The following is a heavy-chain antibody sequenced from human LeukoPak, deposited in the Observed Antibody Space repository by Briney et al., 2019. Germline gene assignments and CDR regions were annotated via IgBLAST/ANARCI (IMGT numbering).Heavy chain of an antibody. CDR2: IRQDGSEK. D-gene: IGHD2-2*03. CDR1: GFTFSSYW. CDR3: ASRVGYCSSTSCYSGAFDI. Sequence: GGSLRLSCAASGFTFSSYWMSRVSQAPGKGLEWVANIRQDGSEKYYVDSVKDRFTISRDNAKNSLYLQMNSLRAEDTAVYYCASRVGYCSSTSCYSGAFDIWGQGTMVTVSS. J-gene: IGHJ3*02. V-gene: IGHV3-7*01.